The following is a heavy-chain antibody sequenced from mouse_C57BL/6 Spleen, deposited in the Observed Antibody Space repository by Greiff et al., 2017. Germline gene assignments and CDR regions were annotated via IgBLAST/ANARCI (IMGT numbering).Heavy chain of an antibody. CDR3: ARRGAYDVYYLYAMDY. CDR2: INPNNGGT. Sequence: EVQLQQSGPELVKPGASVKMSCKASGYTFTDYNMHWVKQSHGKSLEWIGYINPNNGGTSYNQKFKGKATLTVNKSSSTAYMELRSLTSEDSAVYYCARRGAYDVYYLYAMDYWGQGTSVTVSS. CDR1: GYTFTDYN. J-gene: IGHJ4*01. D-gene: IGHD2-3*01. V-gene: IGHV1-22*01.